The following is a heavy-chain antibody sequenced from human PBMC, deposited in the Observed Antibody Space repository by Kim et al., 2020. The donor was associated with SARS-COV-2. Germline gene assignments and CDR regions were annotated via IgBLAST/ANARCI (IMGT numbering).Heavy chain of an antibody. CDR1: GFTFENYA. D-gene: IGHD3-3*01. J-gene: IGHJ6*02. V-gene: IGHV3-23*01. CDR3: AKDLGITIFGVVIGKVQGVDV. Sequence: GGSLRLSCSASGFTFENYAMSWVRQAPGRGLECVSSIGGGGGSTYYAESVKGRFTISRDNSKNTVYLQLNSLRPEDTAVYYCAKDLGITIFGVVIGKVQGVDVWGQGTTVTVSS. CDR2: IGGGGGST.